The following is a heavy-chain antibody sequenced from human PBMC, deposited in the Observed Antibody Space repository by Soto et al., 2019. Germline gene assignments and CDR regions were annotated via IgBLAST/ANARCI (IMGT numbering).Heavy chain of an antibody. Sequence: EVQLVESGGGLVQPGGSLRLSCAASGFTFSNAWMSWVRQAPGKGLEWVGRIKSKTDGGTTDYAAPVKGRFTISRDDSKNTLYLQMNSLKTEDTAVYYCTTDSGGYSSGWYSFDYWGQGTLVTVSS. V-gene: IGHV3-15*01. D-gene: IGHD6-19*01. J-gene: IGHJ4*02. CDR1: GFTFSNAW. CDR3: TTDSGGYSSGWYSFDY. CDR2: IKSKTDGGTT.